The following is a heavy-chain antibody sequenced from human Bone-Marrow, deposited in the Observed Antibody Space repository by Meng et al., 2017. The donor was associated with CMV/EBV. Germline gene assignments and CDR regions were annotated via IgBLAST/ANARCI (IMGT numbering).Heavy chain of an antibody. CDR3: ARGGGPFDY. Sequence: HVTLQQWGAGMLNATETLYLPCAVYGGSFSGYYWSWIRQPPGKGLEWIGEINHSGSTNYNPSLKSRVTISVDTSKNQFSLKLSSVTAADTAVYYCARGGGPFDYWGQGTLVTVSS. CDR2: INHSGST. D-gene: IGHD3-16*01. CDR1: GGSFSGYY. V-gene: IGHV4-34*01. J-gene: IGHJ4*02.